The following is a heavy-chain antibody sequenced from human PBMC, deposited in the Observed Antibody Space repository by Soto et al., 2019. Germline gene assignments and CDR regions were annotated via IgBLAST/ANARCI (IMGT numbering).Heavy chain of an antibody. Sequence: SETLSLTCTVSGVSISSSSYYWGWIRQPPGKGLEWIGSIYYSGSTYYNPSLKSRVTISVDTSKNQFSLKLSSVTAADTAVYYCVRHVALPYYYGMDVWGQGTMVTVSS. J-gene: IGHJ6*02. CDR2: IYYSGST. CDR1: GVSISSSSYY. CDR3: VRHVALPYYYGMDV. V-gene: IGHV4-39*01. D-gene: IGHD3-10*01.